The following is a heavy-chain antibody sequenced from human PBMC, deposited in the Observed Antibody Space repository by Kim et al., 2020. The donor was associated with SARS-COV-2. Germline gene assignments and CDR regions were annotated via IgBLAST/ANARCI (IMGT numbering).Heavy chain of an antibody. V-gene: IGHV4-59*01. D-gene: IGHD3-22*01. Sequence: SETLSLTCTVSGGSISYYYWTWIRQPPGKGLEWIGYVFDSGSTNYNPSLKSRVTISLGTSKKQFSLQLTSVTAADTAVYSCASGKYYYDGSGNPRFWYF. CDR3: ASGKYYYDGSGNPRFWYF. CDR2: VFDSGST. CDR1: GGSISYYY. J-gene: IGHJ2*01.